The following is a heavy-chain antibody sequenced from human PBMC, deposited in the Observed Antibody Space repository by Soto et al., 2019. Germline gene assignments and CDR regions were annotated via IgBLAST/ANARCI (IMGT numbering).Heavy chain of an antibody. D-gene: IGHD3-3*01. CDR2: INPNSGGT. V-gene: IGHV1-2*02. Sequence: GASVKVSCKASGYTFTGYYMHWVRQAPGQGLEWMGWINPNSGGTNYAQKFQGRVTMTRDTSISTAYMELSRLRSDDTAVYYCARRAPEGITIFGVVQLNPYYYYGMDVWGQGTTVTVSS. CDR3: ARRAPEGITIFGVVQLNPYYYYGMDV. CDR1: GYTFTGYY. J-gene: IGHJ6*02.